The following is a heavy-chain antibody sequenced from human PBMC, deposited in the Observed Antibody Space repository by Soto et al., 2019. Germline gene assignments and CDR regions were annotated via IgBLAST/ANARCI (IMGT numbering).Heavy chain of an antibody. CDR3: ARTRNLDV. CDR2: INYSGIT. CDR1: GGSLSGYY. Sequence: SETLSLTCAVYGGSLSGYYGNWIRQSPGKGLEWIGEINYSGITNYNPSLKSRVTISIDTSKNQFSLNLSSVTAADTAVYYCARTRNLDVWGQGTTVTVSS. D-gene: IGHD1-1*01. J-gene: IGHJ6*02. V-gene: IGHV4-34*01.